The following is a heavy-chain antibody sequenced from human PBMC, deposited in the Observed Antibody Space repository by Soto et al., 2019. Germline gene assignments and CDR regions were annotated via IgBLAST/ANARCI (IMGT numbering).Heavy chain of an antibody. CDR1: GYTFTSYG. J-gene: IGHJ6*02. CDR2: ISAYNGNT. CDR3: ARDTWSKTNYYYYYGMDV. D-gene: IGHD3-3*01. Sequence: ASVNVSCKASGYTFTSYGISWVRQAPGQGLEWMGWISAYNGNTNYAQKLQGRVTMTTDTSTSTAYMELRSLRSDDTAVYYCARDTWSKTNYYYYYGMDVWGQGTTVTVSS. V-gene: IGHV1-18*04.